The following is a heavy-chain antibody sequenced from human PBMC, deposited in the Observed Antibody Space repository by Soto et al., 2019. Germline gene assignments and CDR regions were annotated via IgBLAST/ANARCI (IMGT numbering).Heavy chain of an antibody. CDR1: GYTFTSYY. CDR2: INPSGGST. D-gene: IGHD3-9*01. V-gene: IGHV1-46*03. CDR3: AKNYDILTGPPRPPGYYYGMDV. J-gene: IGHJ6*02. Sequence: GASVKVSCKASGYTFTSYYMHWVRQAPGQGLEWMEIINPSGGSTSYAQKFQGRVTMTRDTSTSTVYMELSSLRSEDTAVYYCAKNYDILTGPPRPPGYYYGMDVWGQGTTVTVSS.